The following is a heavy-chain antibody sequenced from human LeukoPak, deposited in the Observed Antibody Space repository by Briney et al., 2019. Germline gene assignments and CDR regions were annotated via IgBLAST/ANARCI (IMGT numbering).Heavy chain of an antibody. CDR2: ISYDGSNK. D-gene: IGHD6-13*01. V-gene: IGHV3-30-3*01. Sequence: GGSLRLSCAASGFTFSSYAMHWVRQAPGKGLEWVAVISYDGSNKYYADSVKGRFTISRDNSKNTLYLQMNSLRAEDTAVYYCARDRSSWYLFDYWGQGTLVTVSS. CDR3: ARDRSSWYLFDY. CDR1: GFTFSSYA. J-gene: IGHJ4*02.